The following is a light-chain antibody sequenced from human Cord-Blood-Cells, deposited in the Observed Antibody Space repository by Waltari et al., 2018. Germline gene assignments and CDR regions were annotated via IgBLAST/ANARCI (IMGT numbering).Light chain of an antibody. J-gene: IGKJ2*03. CDR3: QQYDSTPYS. CDR2: WAS. CDR1: QSVLYSSNNKNY. V-gene: IGKV4-1*01. Sequence: DIVMTQSPDSLAVSLGERATINCKSCQSVLYSSNNKNYLAWYQQKPGQPPKLLIYWASTRESGVPDRFSGSGSGTDGARTRSSLQAEAVAVYDRQQYDSTPYSFGEGAKLEIK.